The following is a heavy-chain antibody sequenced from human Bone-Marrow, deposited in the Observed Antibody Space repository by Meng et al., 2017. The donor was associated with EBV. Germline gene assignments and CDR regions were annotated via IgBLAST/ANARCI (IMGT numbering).Heavy chain of an antibody. D-gene: IGHD3-10*01. CDR2: IYYEGSS. J-gene: IGHJ4*02. CDR3: VNMGLGH. CDR1: GGSIRSRGYY. V-gene: IGHV4-39*07. Sequence: HLQLQESGPGLVKPSETLSLTCTVSGGSIRSRGYYWGWVRQPPGKGLEWIATIYYEGSSYYNPSLKGRVAISIDTSQNQFSLEVRSVTAADTAIYYCVNMGLGHWGQGTLVTVSS.